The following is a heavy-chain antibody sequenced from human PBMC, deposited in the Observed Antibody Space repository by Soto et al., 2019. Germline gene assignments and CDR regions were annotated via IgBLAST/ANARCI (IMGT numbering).Heavy chain of an antibody. Sequence: QVQLVQSGAEVKKPGASVKVSCKASGYTFTSYAMHWVRQAPGQRLEWMGWINAGNGNTKYSQKFQGRVTITRDTSGSAAYMELSSLRAEDTAVYCCARATQQGRGYSSSWYFRANWFDAWGQGTLVTVSS. CDR1: GYTFTSYA. CDR3: ARATQQGRGYSSSWYFRANWFDA. J-gene: IGHJ5*02. V-gene: IGHV1-3*01. D-gene: IGHD6-13*01. CDR2: INAGNGNT.